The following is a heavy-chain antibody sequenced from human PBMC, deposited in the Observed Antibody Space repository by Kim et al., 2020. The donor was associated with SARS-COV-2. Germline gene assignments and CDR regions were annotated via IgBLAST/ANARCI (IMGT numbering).Heavy chain of an antibody. V-gene: IGHV3-23*01. D-gene: IGHD2-2*01. Sequence: GGSLRLSCAASGFTFSSYAMSWVRQAPGKGLEWVSAISGSGGSTYYADSVKGRFTIPRDNSKNTLYLQMNSLRAEDTAVYYCAKYIVVVPAAKLDYWGQGTLVTVSS. CDR1: GFTFSSYA. J-gene: IGHJ4*02. CDR2: ISGSGGST. CDR3: AKYIVVVPAAKLDY.